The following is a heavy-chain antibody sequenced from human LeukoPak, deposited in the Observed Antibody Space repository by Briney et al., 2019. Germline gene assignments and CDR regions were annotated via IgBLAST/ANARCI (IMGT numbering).Heavy chain of an antibody. V-gene: IGHV1-2*02. J-gene: IGHJ6*02. CDR2: INPNSGGT. CDR3: ARMFMTYYYYGMDV. CDR1: GYAFTGYY. Sequence: ASVKVSCKASGYAFTGYYMHWVRQAPGQGLEWMGWINPNSGGTNYAQKFQGRVTMTRDTSISTAYMELSRLRSDDTAVYYCARMFMTYYYYGMDVWGQGTTVTVSS. D-gene: IGHD3-16*01.